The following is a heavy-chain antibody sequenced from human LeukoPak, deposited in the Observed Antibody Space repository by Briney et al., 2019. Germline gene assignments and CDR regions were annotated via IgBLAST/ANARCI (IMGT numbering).Heavy chain of an antibody. J-gene: IGHJ6*03. CDR2: IDHSGST. V-gene: IGHV4-34*01. Sequence: SETLSLTCAVYGGSFSGYYWSWIRQPPGKGLEWIGEIDHSGSTNYNPSLKSRVTISVDTSKNQFSLKLSSVTAADTAVYYCARTYYYMDVWGKGTTVTISS. CDR1: GGSFSGYY. CDR3: ARTYYYMDV.